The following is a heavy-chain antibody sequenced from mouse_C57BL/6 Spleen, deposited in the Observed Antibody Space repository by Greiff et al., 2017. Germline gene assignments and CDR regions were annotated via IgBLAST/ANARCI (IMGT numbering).Heavy chain of an antibody. CDR3: ARGDYGNPAWCAY. CDR1: GYSITSDY. CDR2: ISYSGST. J-gene: IGHJ3*01. V-gene: IGHV3-8*01. Sequence: EVQVVESGPGLAKPSQSLSLTCSVTGYSITSDYWNWIRKFPGNKLEYIGYISYSGSTYYNPSPKSRISITRDTSNTPYDMQLNSVTTEDTATYYGARGDYGNPAWCAYWGQGTLVTVSA. D-gene: IGHD2-1*01.